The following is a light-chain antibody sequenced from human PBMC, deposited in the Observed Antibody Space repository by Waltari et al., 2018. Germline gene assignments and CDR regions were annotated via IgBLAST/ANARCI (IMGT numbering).Light chain of an antibody. CDR3: SSYAGSNNPVV. CDR1: SSDVGGYNY. CDR2: EVN. Sequence: QSALTQPPSASGSPGQSVTISCTGTSSDVGGYNYVSWYQQHPGKAPKLMIYEVNKRPSGVPDRFSGSKSGNTASLTVSGLQAEDEADYYGSSYAGSNNPVVFGGGTQLTVL. J-gene: IGLJ2*01. V-gene: IGLV2-8*01.